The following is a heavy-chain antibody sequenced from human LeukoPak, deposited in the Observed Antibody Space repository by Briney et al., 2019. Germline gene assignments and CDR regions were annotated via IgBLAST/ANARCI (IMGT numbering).Heavy chain of an antibody. CDR1: GFTFSSYA. V-gene: IGHV3-23*01. J-gene: IGHJ4*02. Sequence: GGSLRLSCAASGFTFSSYAMSWVRQAPGKELEWVSTISNSGSSTYYADSVRGRLTISRDNSKNTLYLQMNSLRAEDTAVYYCAKLTEPDWGQGTLVTVSS. CDR3: AKLTEPD. CDR2: ISNSGSST.